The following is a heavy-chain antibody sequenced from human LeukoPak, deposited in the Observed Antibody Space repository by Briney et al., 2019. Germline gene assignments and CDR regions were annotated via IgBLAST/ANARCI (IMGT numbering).Heavy chain of an antibody. CDR2: IYYSGST. CDR1: GGSISSSSYY. D-gene: IGHD3-9*01. CDR3: ARSDWYRAYPY. V-gene: IGHV4-39*01. J-gene: IGHJ4*02. Sequence: SETLSLTCTVSGGSISSSSYYWGWIRQPPGKGLEWIGSIYYSGSTYYNPSLKSRVTISVDTSKNQFSLKLSSVTAADTAVYYCARSDWYRAYPYWGQGTLVTVSS.